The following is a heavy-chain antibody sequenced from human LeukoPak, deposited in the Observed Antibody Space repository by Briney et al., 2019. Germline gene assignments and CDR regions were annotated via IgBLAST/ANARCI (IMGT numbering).Heavy chain of an antibody. V-gene: IGHV1-2*02. CDR2: INPNSGGT. Sequence: ASVKVSCKASGYTVTVYYMHLVRQAPGQGLEWMGWINPNSGGTNYAQKFQGRVTMTRDTSISTAYMELSRLRSDDAVVYSCARAPLYYCSFDVWGKGTTVTVSS. CDR1: GYTVTVYY. CDR3: ARAPLYYCSFDV. J-gene: IGHJ6*04. D-gene: IGHD3-22*01.